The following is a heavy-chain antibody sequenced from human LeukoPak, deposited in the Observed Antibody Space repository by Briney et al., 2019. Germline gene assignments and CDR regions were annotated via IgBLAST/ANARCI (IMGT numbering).Heavy chain of an antibody. D-gene: IGHD6-25*01. V-gene: IGHV3-23*01. CDR1: GFTFSSYA. CDR3: AKEVKAATNWFDP. Sequence: PGGSLRLSCAASGFTFSSYAMSWVRQAPGKGLEWVSAISFSGTNTYYADSVKGRFTISRDNLKNTLYLQMNSLGAEDTAVYFRAKEVKAATNWFDPWGQGTLVTVSS. J-gene: IGHJ5*02. CDR2: ISFSGTNT.